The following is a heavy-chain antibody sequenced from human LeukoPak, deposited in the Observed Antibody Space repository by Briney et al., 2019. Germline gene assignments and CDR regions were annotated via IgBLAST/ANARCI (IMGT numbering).Heavy chain of an antibody. Sequence: PGGSLRLSCAASGFTFSSYAMSWVRQAPGKGLEWVSAISGSGGSTYYADSVKGRFTISRDNSKNTLYLQMNSLRAEDTAVYYCATSYCSSTSCYDYWGQGTLVTVSS. CDR3: ATSYCSSTSCYDY. CDR1: GFTFSSYA. J-gene: IGHJ4*02. CDR2: ISGSGGST. V-gene: IGHV3-23*01. D-gene: IGHD2-2*01.